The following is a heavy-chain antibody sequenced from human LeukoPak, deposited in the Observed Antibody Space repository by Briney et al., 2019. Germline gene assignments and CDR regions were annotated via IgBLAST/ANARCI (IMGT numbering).Heavy chain of an antibody. Sequence: PSETLSLTCTVSGGSISSSSYYWGWIRQPPGKGLEWIGSIYYSGSTYYNPSLKSRVTTSVDTSKNQFSLKLSSVTAADTAVYYCIHGGSYRYFDYWGQGTLVTVSS. D-gene: IGHD1-26*01. J-gene: IGHJ4*02. CDR2: IYYSGST. CDR1: GGSISSSSYY. V-gene: IGHV4-39*01. CDR3: IHGGSYRYFDY.